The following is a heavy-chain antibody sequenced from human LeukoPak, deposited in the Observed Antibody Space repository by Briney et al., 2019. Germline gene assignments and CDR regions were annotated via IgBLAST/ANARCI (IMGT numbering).Heavy chain of an antibody. Sequence: SETLSLTCAVYGGSFSGYYWSWIRQPPGKGLEWIGEINHSGSTNYNPSLKSRVTISVDTSENQFSLKLSSVTAADTAVYYCARGYCSGGSCFQHWGQGTLVTVSS. D-gene: IGHD2-15*01. CDR2: INHSGST. CDR1: GGSFSGYY. J-gene: IGHJ1*01. V-gene: IGHV4-34*01. CDR3: ARGYCSGGSCFQH.